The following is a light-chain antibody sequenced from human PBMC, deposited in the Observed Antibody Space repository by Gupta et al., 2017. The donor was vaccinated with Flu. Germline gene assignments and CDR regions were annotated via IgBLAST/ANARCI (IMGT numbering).Light chain of an antibody. CDR3: QQSDVTPLT. CDR1: QSIGTY. Sequence: DIQMTQSPSSLSASVGDRVTIACRSSQSIGTYLNWHQQKEGKAPKLLIYSASSLQPGVPSRFSGSGSGTDFTLSISSLQPDDFATYYCQQSDVTPLTFGGGTKLEFK. V-gene: IGKV1-39*01. J-gene: IGKJ4*01. CDR2: SAS.